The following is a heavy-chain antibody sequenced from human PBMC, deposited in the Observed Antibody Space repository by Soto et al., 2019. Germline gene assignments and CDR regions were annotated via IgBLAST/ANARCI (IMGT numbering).Heavy chain of an antibody. CDR3: ARALSREFDY. Sequence: GGSLRLSCAASGFTFSSYSMNWVRQAPGKGLEWVSYISSSSSTIYYADSVKGRFTISRDNSKNTLYLQMNSLRAEDTAVYYCARALSREFDYWGQGTLVTVSS. CDR1: GFTFSSYS. D-gene: IGHD2-2*01. V-gene: IGHV3-48*01. CDR2: ISSSSSTI. J-gene: IGHJ4*02.